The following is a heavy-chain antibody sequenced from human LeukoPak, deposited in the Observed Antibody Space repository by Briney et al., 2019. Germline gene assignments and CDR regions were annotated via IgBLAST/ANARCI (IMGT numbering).Heavy chain of an antibody. J-gene: IGHJ4*02. V-gene: IGHV3-15*01. CDR2: IKSKTHGGTT. D-gene: IGHD2-15*01. Sequence: GGSLRLSCAASGFSFSSYWMSWVRQAPGKGLEWVGRIKSKTHGGTTDYAAPVKGRFTISRDDSKNTLYVQMNSLKSEDTAVYYCTAFESGGFYWGQGTLVTVSS. CDR3: TAFESGGFY. CDR1: GFSFSSYW.